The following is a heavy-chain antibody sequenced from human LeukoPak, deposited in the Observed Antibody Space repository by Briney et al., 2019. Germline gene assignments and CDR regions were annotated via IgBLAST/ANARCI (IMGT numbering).Heavy chain of an antibody. Sequence: GGSLRLSCAASGFTFSSYGMHWVRQAPGKGLEGVAFIRYDGSNKYYADSVKGRFTISRDDSKNTLYLQMNSLRAEDTAVYYCAKHLGYSSSWDRGYYYYMDVWGKGTTVTVSS. J-gene: IGHJ6*03. V-gene: IGHV3-30*02. D-gene: IGHD6-13*01. CDR2: IRYDGSNK. CDR3: AKHLGYSSSWDRGYYYYMDV. CDR1: GFTFSSYG.